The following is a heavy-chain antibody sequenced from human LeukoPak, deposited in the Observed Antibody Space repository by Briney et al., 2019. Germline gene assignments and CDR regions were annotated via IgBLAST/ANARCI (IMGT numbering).Heavy chain of an antibody. CDR2: ISWNSGSI. D-gene: IGHD6-19*01. CDR1: GFTFDDYA. V-gene: IGHV3-9*01. CDR3: ARYWEWLVLNGMDV. J-gene: IGHJ6*02. Sequence: PGGSLRLSCAASGFTFDDYAMHWVRQAPGKGLEWVSGISWNSGSIGYADSVKGRFTISRDNAKNSLYLQMNSLRAEDTAVYYCARYWEWLVLNGMDVWGQGTTVTVSS.